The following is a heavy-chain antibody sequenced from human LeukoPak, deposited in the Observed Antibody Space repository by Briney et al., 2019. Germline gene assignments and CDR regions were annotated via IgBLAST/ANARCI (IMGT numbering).Heavy chain of an antibody. CDR1: GYTFTSYA. D-gene: IGHD3-9*01. V-gene: IGHV1-3*01. J-gene: IGHJ4*02. CDR3: AKNGVLRYFDWWDYFDY. CDR2: INAGNGNT. Sequence: ASVKVSCKASGYTFTSYAMHWVRQAPGQRLEWMGWINAGNGNTKYSQKFQGRVTITRDTSASTAYMELSSLRSEDTAVYYCAKNGVLRYFDWWDYFDYWGQGTLVTVSS.